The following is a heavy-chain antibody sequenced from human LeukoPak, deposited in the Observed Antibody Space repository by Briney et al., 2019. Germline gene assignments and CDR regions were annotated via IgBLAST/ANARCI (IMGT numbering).Heavy chain of an antibody. CDR1: GGSISSYY. CDR2: IYYSGST. J-gene: IGHJ3*02. D-gene: IGHD3-22*01. CDR3: ARGVIVVVIDAFDI. Sequence: PSETLSLTCTVSGGSISSYYWSWIRQPPGKGLEWIGYIYYSGSTNYNPSLKSRVTISVDTSKNQFSLKLSSVTAADTAVYYCARGVIVVVIDAFDIWGQGTMVTVSS. V-gene: IGHV4-59*08.